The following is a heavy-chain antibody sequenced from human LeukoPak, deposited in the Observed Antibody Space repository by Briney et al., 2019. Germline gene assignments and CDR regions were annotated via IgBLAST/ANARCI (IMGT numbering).Heavy chain of an antibody. J-gene: IGHJ4*02. CDR1: GFTFSSFA. V-gene: IGHV3-23*01. CDR2: ISGSGGST. D-gene: IGHD6-13*01. Sequence: GGSLRLSCAASGFTFSSFAMSWVRQAPGKGLEWVSAISGSGGSTYYADSVKGRFSISRDNSKNTLYLQMNSLRAEDTAVYYCARARAGAGTFFFDYWGQGTLVTVSS. CDR3: ARARAGAGTFFFDY.